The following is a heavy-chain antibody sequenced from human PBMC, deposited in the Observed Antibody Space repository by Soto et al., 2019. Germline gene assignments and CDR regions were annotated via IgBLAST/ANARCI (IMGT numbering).Heavy chain of an antibody. CDR3: ARSSRWLDFDY. Sequence: GTSVKLSCKDSGYTFTSNGISWVRQAPGQGLEWMGWISAYNGNTNYAQKLQGRVTMTTDTSTSTAYMELRSLRSDDTAVYYCARSSRWLDFDYWGQGTLVTVSS. J-gene: IGHJ4*02. CDR2: ISAYNGNT. CDR1: GYTFTSNG. D-gene: IGHD6-19*01. V-gene: IGHV1-18*01.